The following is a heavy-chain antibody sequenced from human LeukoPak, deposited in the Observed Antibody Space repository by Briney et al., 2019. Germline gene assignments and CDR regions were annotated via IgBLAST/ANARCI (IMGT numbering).Heavy chain of an antibody. CDR3: AKDRVMVQGVTVLQGFDP. CDR1: GFTFSTYA. CDR2: LSGNGRSP. Sequence: GGSLRPSCAASGFTFSTYAMSWVRQAPGKGLEWISGLSGNGRSPYYADSVKGRFTISRDNSKNTLYLQMNRLRPEDTAVYYCAKDRVMVQGVTVLQGFDPWGQGTLVTVSS. V-gene: IGHV3-23*01. D-gene: IGHD3-10*01. J-gene: IGHJ5*02.